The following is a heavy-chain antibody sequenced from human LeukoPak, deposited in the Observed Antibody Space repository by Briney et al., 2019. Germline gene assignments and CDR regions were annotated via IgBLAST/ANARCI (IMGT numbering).Heavy chain of an antibody. V-gene: IGHV3-64*01. CDR1: GFTFSSYA. CDR3: ARRAGAYSHPYDY. CDR2: ISSNGGST. J-gene: IGHJ4*02. D-gene: IGHD4/OR15-4a*01. Sequence: GGSLRLSCAASGFTFSSYAMHWVRQAPGKGLEYVSAISSNGGSTYYANSVKGRFTISRDNSKNTLYLQMGSLRAEDMAVYYCARRAGAYSHPYDYWGQGTLVAVSS.